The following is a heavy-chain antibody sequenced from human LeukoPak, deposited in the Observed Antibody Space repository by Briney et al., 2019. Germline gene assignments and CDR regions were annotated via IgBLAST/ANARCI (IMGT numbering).Heavy chain of an antibody. V-gene: IGHV3-9*01. D-gene: IGHD3-10*01. J-gene: IGHJ4*02. CDR2: ISWNSGSI. CDR3: AKDWETYYGSGSYLDY. CDR1: GFTFDDYA. Sequence: PGRSLRLSCAASGFTFDDYAMHWVRQAPGKGLEWVSGISWNSGSIGYADSVKGRFTISRDNAKNSLYLQMNSLRAEDTALYYCAKDWETYYGSGSYLDYWGQGTLVTVSS.